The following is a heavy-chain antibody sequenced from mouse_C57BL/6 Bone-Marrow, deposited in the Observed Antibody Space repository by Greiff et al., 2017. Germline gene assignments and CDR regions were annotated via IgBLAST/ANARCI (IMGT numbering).Heavy chain of an antibody. V-gene: IGHV14-4*01. CDR2: IDPENGDT. CDR1: GFNIQDDY. J-gene: IGHJ3*01. Sequence: VQLQQSGAELVRPGASVKLSCTASGFNIQDDYMHWVKQRPEQGLAWIGWIDPENGDTEYASKFKGKSTITADTSSNTAYLQLSSLTSEDTAVYYSTSYDGPAWFAYWGQGTLVTVAA. CDR3: TSYDGPAWFAY. D-gene: IGHD2-3*01.